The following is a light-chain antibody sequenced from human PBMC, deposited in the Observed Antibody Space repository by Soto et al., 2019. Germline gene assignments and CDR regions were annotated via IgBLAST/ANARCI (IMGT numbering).Light chain of an antibody. Sequence: QSALTQPASVSGSPGQSITISCTGTSSDVGGYNYVSWYQQYPGKAPKLMIYEVSNRPSGVSNRFSGSKSGNTASLTISGLKAEDEADYYCSSYASSRDVFFGGGTKLPVL. J-gene: IGLJ2*01. CDR3: SSYASSRDVF. CDR1: SSDVGGYNY. V-gene: IGLV2-14*01. CDR2: EVS.